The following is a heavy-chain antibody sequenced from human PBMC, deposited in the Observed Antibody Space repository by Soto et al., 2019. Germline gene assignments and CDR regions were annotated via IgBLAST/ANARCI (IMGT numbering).Heavy chain of an antibody. CDR3: ARDPSSFPVTYYDFLSGYYRGPEAQQEVDY. Sequence: ASVKVSCKASGYTFTSYGIRWVRQAPGQGLEWMGWISAYNGNTNYAQKLQGRVTMTTDTSTSTAYMELRSLRHEATAVYYFARDPSSFPVTYYDFLSGYYRGPEAQQEVDYGG. J-gene: IGHJ4*01. V-gene: IGHV1-18*04. CDR1: GYTFTSYG. CDR2: ISAYNGNT. D-gene: IGHD3-3*01.